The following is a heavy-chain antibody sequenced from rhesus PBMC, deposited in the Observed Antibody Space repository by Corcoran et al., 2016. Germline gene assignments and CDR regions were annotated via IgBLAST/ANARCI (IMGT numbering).Heavy chain of an antibody. CDR2: IYWCVEK. Sequence: QVTLKESGPALVKPTQTLTLTCTFSGFSLTTPGMGVGWIRQPSRKTLEWLGHIYWCVEKYYRTSGRSRINVSKDTSKNQVVLTMTNMDPVETATYYCVRIGASYAKSFDSWGQGVLVTVSS. V-gene: IGHV2-1*01. CDR1: GFSLTTPGMG. CDR3: VRIGASYAKSFDS. J-gene: IGHJ4*01. D-gene: IGHD2-39*01.